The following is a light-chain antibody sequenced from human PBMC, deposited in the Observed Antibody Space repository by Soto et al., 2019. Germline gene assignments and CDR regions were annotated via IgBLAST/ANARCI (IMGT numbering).Light chain of an antibody. V-gene: IGLV2-8*01. Sequence: QSVLTQPPSASGSPGQSVTISCTGTSSDVGGYNYVSWYQQHSGKAPKLMIYEVSKRPSGVPDRFSGSKSGNTASLTVSGLQAEDEAGYYCTSYAGSNNFFYVFGTGTKVTVL. CDR2: EVS. J-gene: IGLJ1*01. CDR3: TSYAGSNNFFYV. CDR1: SSDVGGYNY.